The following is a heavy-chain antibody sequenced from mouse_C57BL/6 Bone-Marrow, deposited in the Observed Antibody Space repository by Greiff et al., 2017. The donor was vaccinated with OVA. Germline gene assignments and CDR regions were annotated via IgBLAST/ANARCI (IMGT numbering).Heavy chain of an antibody. V-gene: IGHV1-53*01. J-gene: IGHJ1*03. D-gene: IGHD1-1*01. Sequence: QVQLQQPGPELVKPGASVKLSCKASGYTFTSYWMHWVKQRPGQGLEWIGNINPSNGGTNYNEKFKSKATLTVDKSSSTAYMQLSSLTSEDSAVYYCARVGYYGSSYDWYFDVWGTGTTVTVSS. CDR3: ARVGYYGSSYDWYFDV. CDR2: INPSNGGT. CDR1: GYTFTSYW.